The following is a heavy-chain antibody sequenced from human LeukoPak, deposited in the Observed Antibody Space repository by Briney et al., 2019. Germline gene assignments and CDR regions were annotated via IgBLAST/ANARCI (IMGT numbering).Heavy chain of an antibody. J-gene: IGHJ4*02. D-gene: IGHD1-7*01. Sequence: PGGSLRLSCAASGFTFSSYSMNWVRQAPGKGLEWVSCISSSSSYIYYADSVKGRFTISRDNAKNSLYLQMNSLRVEDAAVYYCARAHNWKYGTFDYWGQGTLVTVSS. CDR2: ISSSSSYI. CDR3: ARAHNWKYGTFDY. CDR1: GFTFSSYS. V-gene: IGHV3-21*01.